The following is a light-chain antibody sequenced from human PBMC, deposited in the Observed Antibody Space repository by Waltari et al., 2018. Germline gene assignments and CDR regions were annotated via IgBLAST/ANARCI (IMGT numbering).Light chain of an antibody. CDR2: DAS. CDR3: QQSYSAPFT. CDR1: RGIDAF. J-gene: IGKJ5*01. V-gene: IGKV1-39*01. Sequence: DIQMTQSPPSLSASVGARVTITCRASRGIDAFLNWYQQQPGKAPKLLIYDASTLQRGVPPRFSGTRIGTDFSLTISDLQPEDFATYFCQQSYSAPFTFGRGTRLE.